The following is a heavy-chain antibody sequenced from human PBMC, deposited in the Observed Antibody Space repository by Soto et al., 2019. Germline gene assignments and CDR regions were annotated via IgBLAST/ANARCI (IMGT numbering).Heavy chain of an antibody. CDR3: LRSSRNYCSSTSCYTVYYYYGMDV. D-gene: IGHD2-2*02. Sequence: ASVKVSCKASGYTFTSYDINWVGQATGQGLEWMGWMDPNSGDTGYAQKFQGRVTMTRNTSISTAYMELSSLRSEDTAVYYCLRSSRNYCSSTSCYTVYYYYGMDVWGQGTTVTVSS. CDR1: GYTFTSYD. V-gene: IGHV1-8*01. J-gene: IGHJ6*02. CDR2: MDPNSGDT.